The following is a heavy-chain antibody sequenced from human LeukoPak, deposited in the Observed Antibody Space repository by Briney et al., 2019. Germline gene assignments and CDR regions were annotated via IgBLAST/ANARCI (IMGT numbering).Heavy chain of an antibody. J-gene: IGHJ4*02. CDR2: IKQDGSEK. Sequence: GSLRLSCAASGFTFSNYWMSWVRQAPGKGLEWVANIKQDGSEKYYVDSVKGRFTISRDNAKNSLSLQMNSLRAEDTAVYYCARMDIGLVRDWGQGTLVTVSS. D-gene: IGHD3-10*01. V-gene: IGHV3-7*01. CDR3: ARMDIGLVRD. CDR1: GFTFSNYW.